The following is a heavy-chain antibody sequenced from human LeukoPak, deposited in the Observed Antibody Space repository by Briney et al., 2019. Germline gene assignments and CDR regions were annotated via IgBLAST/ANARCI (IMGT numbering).Heavy chain of an antibody. CDR2: ISAYNGNT. Sequence: ASVKVSCKASGYTFTSYGISWVRQAPGQGLEWMGWISAYNGNTNYAQKLQGRVTITADESTSTAYMELSSLRSEDTAVYYCARDLTVLEQPRGYFDYWGQGTLVTVSS. D-gene: IGHD6-13*01. J-gene: IGHJ4*02. CDR1: GYTFTSYG. V-gene: IGHV1-18*01. CDR3: ARDLTVLEQPRGYFDY.